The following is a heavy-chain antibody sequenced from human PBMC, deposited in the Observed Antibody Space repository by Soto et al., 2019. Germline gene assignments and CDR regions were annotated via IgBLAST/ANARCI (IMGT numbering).Heavy chain of an antibody. D-gene: IGHD2-8*01. V-gene: IGHV1-46*01. J-gene: IGHJ6*03. CDR3: AIGSDIVLMVYAPSYYYMDV. CDR1: GYTFTSYY. Sequence: VKVSCKASGYTFTSYYMHWVRQAPGQGLEWMGIINPSGGSTSYAQKFQGRVTMTRNTSTSTVYMELSSLRSEDTAVYYCAIGSDIVLMVYAPSYYYMDVWGKGTTVTVSS. CDR2: INPSGGST.